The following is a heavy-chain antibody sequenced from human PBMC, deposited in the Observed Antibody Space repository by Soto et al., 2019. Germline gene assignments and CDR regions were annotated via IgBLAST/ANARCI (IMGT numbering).Heavy chain of an antibody. Sequence: ADNLSPTFTVSDGSISSNYSTWIRQPPGKGLEWIGYVYNSASTNYNPSLKSRVTISEDTSKSQFSLKVNSMTAADTAVYYCARYRREAVAGYTLDNWGQGILVTVSS. J-gene: IGHJ4*02. V-gene: IGHV4-59*07. CDR1: DGSISSNY. CDR2: VYNSAST. CDR3: ARYRREAVAGYTLDN. D-gene: IGHD6-13*01.